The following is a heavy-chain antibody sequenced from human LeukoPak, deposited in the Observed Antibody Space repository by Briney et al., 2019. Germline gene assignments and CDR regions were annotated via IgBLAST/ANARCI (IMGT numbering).Heavy chain of an antibody. Sequence: GGSLRLSCAASGFTVSSNYMSWVRQAPGKGLEWVSVIYSGGSTYYADSVKGRFTISRDNSKNTLYPQMNSLRAEDTAVYYCARDPLFSAGIAVAGRDYWGQGTLVTVSS. CDR2: IYSGGST. CDR1: GFTVSSNY. D-gene: IGHD6-19*01. J-gene: IGHJ4*02. CDR3: ARDPLFSAGIAVAGRDY. V-gene: IGHV3-66*01.